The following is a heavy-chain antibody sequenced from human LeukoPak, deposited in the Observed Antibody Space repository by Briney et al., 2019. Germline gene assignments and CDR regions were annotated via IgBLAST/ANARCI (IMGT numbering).Heavy chain of an antibody. CDR2: ISAYNGNT. J-gene: IGHJ5*02. V-gene: IGHV1-18*01. Sequence: ASVKVSCKASGYTFTSYGISWVRQAPGQGLEWMGWISAYNGNTNYAQKLQGRVTMTTDTSTSTAYMELRSLRSDDTAVYYCARHVRRQYIIVATKRERCYNWFDPWGQGTLVTVSS. CDR1: GYTFTSYG. CDR3: ARHVRRQYIIVATKRERCYNWFDP. D-gene: IGHD5-12*01.